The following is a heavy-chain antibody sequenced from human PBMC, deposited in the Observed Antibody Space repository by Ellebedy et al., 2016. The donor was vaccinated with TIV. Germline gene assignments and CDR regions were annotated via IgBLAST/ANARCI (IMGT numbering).Heavy chain of an antibody. CDR1: GGSINNYH. CDR3: ARSVYHDSIGYYFYPHYFDF. D-gene: IGHD3-22*01. CDR2: VYDTTIT. V-gene: IGHV4-59*01. Sequence: MPSETLSLTCTVSGGSINNYHWSWIRLPPGKGLEWIGYVYDTTITRYNPSLWSRASISVDTSEKQISLKLTYVTAADTAVYFCARSVYHDSIGYYFYPHYFDFWGQGTLVTVSS. J-gene: IGHJ4*02.